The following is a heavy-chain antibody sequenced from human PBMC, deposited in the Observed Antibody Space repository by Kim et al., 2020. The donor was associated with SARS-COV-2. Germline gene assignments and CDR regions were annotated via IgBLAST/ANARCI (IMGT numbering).Heavy chain of an antibody. CDR1: GFTFSSYG. CDR2: ISYDGSNK. V-gene: IGHV3-30*18. J-gene: IGHJ4*02. CDR3: AKGRTGYFVFPPNDY. D-gene: IGHD3-9*01. Sequence: GGSLRLSCAASGFTFSSYGMHWVRQAPGKGLEWVAVISYDGSNKYYADSVKGRFTISRDNSKNTLYLQMNSLRAEDTAVYYCAKGRTGYFVFPPNDYWGQGTLVTVSS.